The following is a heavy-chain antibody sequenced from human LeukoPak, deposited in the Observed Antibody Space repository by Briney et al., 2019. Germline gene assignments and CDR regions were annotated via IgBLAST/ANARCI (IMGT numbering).Heavy chain of an antibody. CDR3: ARVVTLFDYYYYMDV. V-gene: IGHV4-59*01. D-gene: IGHD4-23*01. CDR2: IYYSGST. Sequence: SETLSLTCTVSGGSISSYYWRWVRQPPGKGLEWIGYIYYSGSTNYNPSLKSRVTISVDTSKDQFSLKLSSVTAADTAVYYCARVVTLFDYYYYMDVWGKGTTVTVSS. J-gene: IGHJ6*03. CDR1: GGSISSYY.